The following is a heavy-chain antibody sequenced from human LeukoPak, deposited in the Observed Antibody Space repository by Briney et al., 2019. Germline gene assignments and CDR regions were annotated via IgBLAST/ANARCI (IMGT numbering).Heavy chain of an antibody. D-gene: IGHD6-13*01. V-gene: IGHV3-11*06. CDR2: ISNSGSHT. CDR1: GFTLRDYY. J-gene: IGHJ4*02. CDR3: ARVGSIAAAGTPDY. Sequence: IPGGSLRLSCAASGFTLRDYYMSWIRQAPGKGLEWVSYISNSGSHTSYADSVKGRFTISRDNAKNSLSLQVNSLRADDTAVYYCARVGSIAAAGTPDYWGQGTLVTVSS.